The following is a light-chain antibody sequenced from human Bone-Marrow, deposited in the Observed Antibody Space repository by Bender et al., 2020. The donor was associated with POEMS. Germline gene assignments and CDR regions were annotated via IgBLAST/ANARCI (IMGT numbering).Light chain of an antibody. CDR3: GAWDSSLSVYV. CDR1: GSNIGGYP. V-gene: IGLV1-44*01. J-gene: IGLJ1*01. CDR2: TNN. Sequence: QSVLTQPPSVSGTPGQRVTISCSGSGSNIGGYPVNWYQQLPGTAPRLLIYTNNERPSGVPDRFSGSKSGTSATLGITGLRTGDEADYYCGAWDSSLSVYVFGAGTKVTVL.